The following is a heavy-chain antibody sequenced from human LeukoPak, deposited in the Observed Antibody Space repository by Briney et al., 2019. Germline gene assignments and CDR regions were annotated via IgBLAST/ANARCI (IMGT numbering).Heavy chain of an antibody. D-gene: IGHD6-13*01. V-gene: IGHV1-18*01. Sequence: ASVKVSCKASGYTFTSYGISWVRQAPGQGLEWMGWISAYNGNTNYAQKLQGRVTMTTDTSTSTAYMELRSLRSDDTAVYYCARDQGIAAAVADSNWFDPWGQGTLVTVSS. CDR3: ARDQGIAAAVADSNWFDP. J-gene: IGHJ5*02. CDR2: ISAYNGNT. CDR1: GYTFTSYG.